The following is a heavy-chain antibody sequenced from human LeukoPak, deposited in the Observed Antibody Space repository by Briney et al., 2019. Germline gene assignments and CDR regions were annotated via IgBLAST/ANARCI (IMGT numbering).Heavy chain of an antibody. CDR1: GYTFTSYD. Sequence: ASVKVSCKASGYTFTSYDINWVRQATGQGLEWMGWMNPSSGNTGYAQKFQGRVTMTRNTSISTAYMELSSLRSEDTAVYYCARGQGYYYDSSGYYYFDYWGQGTLVTVSS. V-gene: IGHV1-8*01. CDR2: MNPSSGNT. D-gene: IGHD3-22*01. CDR3: ARGQGYYYDSSGYYYFDY. J-gene: IGHJ4*02.